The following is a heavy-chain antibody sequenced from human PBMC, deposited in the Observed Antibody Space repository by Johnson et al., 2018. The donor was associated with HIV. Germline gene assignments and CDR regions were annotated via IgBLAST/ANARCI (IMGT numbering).Heavy chain of an antibody. D-gene: IGHD3-16*01. V-gene: IGHV3-9*01. J-gene: IGHJ3*02. CDR3: AREGPLTFGGSDAFDI. CDR1: GFTFSSYA. CDR2: ISWNSGSI. Sequence: VQLVESGGGLVQPGGSLRLSCAASGFTFSSYAMHWVRQAPGKGLEWVSGISWNSGSIGYADSVKGRFTISRDNAKNSLYLQMNSLRAEDTALYYCAREGPLTFGGSDAFDIWGQGTMVTVSS.